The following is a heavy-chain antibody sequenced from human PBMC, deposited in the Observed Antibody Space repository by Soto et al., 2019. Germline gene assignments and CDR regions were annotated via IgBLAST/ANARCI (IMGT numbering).Heavy chain of an antibody. Sequence: SETLSLTCTVSGGSISSSSYYWGWIRQPPGKGLEWIGSIYYSGSTYYNPSLKSRVTISVDTSKNQFSLKLSSVTAADTAVYYCARGRMGTVTTWGQGTLVTVSS. CDR3: ARGRMGTVTT. CDR1: GGSISSSSYY. CDR2: IYYSGST. J-gene: IGHJ5*02. D-gene: IGHD4-4*01. V-gene: IGHV4-39*01.